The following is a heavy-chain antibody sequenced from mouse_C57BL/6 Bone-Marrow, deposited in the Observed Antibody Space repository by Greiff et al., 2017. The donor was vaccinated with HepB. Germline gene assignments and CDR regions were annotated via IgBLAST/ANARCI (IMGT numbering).Heavy chain of an antibody. V-gene: IGHV1-59*01. CDR1: GYTFTSYW. CDR3: ARSGFAY. CDR2: IDPSDSYT. Sequence: QVQLQQPGAELVRPGTSVKLSCKASGYTFTSYWMHWVKQRPGQGLEWIVVIDPSDSYTNYNQKFKGKATLTVDTSSSTAYMQLSSLTSEDSAVYYCARSGFAYWGQGTLVTVSA. J-gene: IGHJ3*01.